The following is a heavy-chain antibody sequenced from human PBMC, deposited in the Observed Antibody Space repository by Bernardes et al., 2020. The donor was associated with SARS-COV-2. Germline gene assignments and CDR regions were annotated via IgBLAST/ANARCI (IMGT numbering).Heavy chain of an antibody. D-gene: IGHD5-12*01. Sequence: GGSLRLSCAASGFTFSSYWMSWVRQAPGKGLEWVANIKQDGSEKYYVDSVKGRFTISRDNAKNSLYLQMNSLRAEDTAVYYCARGGGDGYNSGFFLYGMDVWGQGTTVTDSS. CDR3: ARGGGDGYNSGFFLYGMDV. J-gene: IGHJ6*02. V-gene: IGHV3-7*01. CDR1: GFTFSSYW. CDR2: IKQDGSEK.